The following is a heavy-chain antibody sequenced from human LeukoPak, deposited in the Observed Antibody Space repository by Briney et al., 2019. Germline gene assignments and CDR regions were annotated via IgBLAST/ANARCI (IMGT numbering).Heavy chain of an antibody. Sequence: SVKVSCKASGGTFSSYAISWVRQDPGQGLEWMGGIIPIFGTANYAQKFQGRVTITADKSTSTAYLELSSLRSEDTAVYYCARDSRGYSGYVNYYYMDVWGKGTTVTVSS. J-gene: IGHJ6*03. CDR1: GGTFSSYA. CDR3: ARDSRGYSGYVNYYYMDV. CDR2: IIPIFGTA. V-gene: IGHV1-69*06. D-gene: IGHD5-12*01.